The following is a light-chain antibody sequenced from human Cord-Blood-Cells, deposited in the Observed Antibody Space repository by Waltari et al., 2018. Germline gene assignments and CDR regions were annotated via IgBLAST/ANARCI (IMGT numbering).Light chain of an antibody. V-gene: IGKV3-15*01. J-gene: IGKJ4*01. CDR2: GAS. Sequence: EIVMTQSPATLSVSTGERATLSCRARQSVSSNVAWYQQKPGQAPSLLFYGASPRATGIPARFSGSGSGTAFTLTISSLQSEDFAVYYCQQYNNWPPLTFGGGTKVEIK. CDR3: QQYNNWPPLT. CDR1: QSVSSN.